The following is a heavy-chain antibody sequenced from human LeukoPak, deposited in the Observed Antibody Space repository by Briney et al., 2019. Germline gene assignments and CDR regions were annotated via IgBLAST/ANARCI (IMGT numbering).Heavy chain of an antibody. CDR2: IYYSGST. J-gene: IGHJ5*02. CDR3: ATQQCSGGSCYSRAIWFDP. D-gene: IGHD2-15*01. CDR1: GGSISSYY. Sequence: SETLSLTCTVSGGSISSYYWSWIRQPPGKGLEWIGYIYYSGSTNYNPSLKSRVTMSVDTSKNQFSLKLNSVTAADTAVYYCATQQCSGGSCYSRAIWFDPWGQGTLVTVSS. V-gene: IGHV4-59*08.